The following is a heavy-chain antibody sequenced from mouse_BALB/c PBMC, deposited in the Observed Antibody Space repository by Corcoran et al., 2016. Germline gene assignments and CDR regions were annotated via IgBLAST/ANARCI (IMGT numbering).Heavy chain of an antibody. CDR1: GYTFTSYV. CDR3: ARGDDGSSYGSIDV. V-gene: IGHV1S136*01. J-gene: IGHJ1*01. D-gene: IGHD1-1*01. CDR2: INPYNDGT. Sequence: EVQLKQSGPELVKPGASGKMSYKASGYTFTSYVMHWVTQKPGQGLEWFGYINPYNDGTKYNEKFKGKATRTSDKSASTADRYLSSRTSKDSAVYFCARGDDGSSYGSIDVWGAGTTVTVSS.